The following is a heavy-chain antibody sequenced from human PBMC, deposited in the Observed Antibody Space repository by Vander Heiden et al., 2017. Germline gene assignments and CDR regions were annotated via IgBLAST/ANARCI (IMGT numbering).Heavy chain of an antibody. Sequence: QVQLVESGGGVAQPGRSLRLSCAASGFTFSSYGMHWVRQAPGKGLEWVAVIWYDGSNKYYADAVKGGITSSRDNSKNTLYMQMNSLRAEDTAGYYCARDQATHASNYYYYYGMDVWGQGTTVTVSS. CDR1: GFTFSSYG. CDR2: IWYDGSNK. V-gene: IGHV3-33*01. CDR3: ARDQATHASNYYYYYGMDV. J-gene: IGHJ6*02.